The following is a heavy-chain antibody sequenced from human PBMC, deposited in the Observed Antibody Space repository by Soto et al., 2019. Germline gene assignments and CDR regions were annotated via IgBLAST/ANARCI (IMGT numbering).Heavy chain of an antibody. V-gene: IGHV4-30-4*01. D-gene: IGHD2-21*02. CDR3: ARDRLLSEYYYYYGMDV. J-gene: IGHJ6*02. CDR1: GGSISSGDYY. CDR2: IYYSGST. Sequence: SETLSLTCTVSGGSISSGDYYWSWIRQPPGKGLEWIGYIYYSGSTYHNPSLKSRVTISVDTSKNQFSLKLSSVTAADTAVYYCARDRLLSEYYYYYGMDVWGQGTTVTVSS.